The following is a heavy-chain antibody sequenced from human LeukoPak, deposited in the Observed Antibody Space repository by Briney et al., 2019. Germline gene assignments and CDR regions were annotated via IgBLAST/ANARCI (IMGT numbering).Heavy chain of an antibody. Sequence: KPSETLSLTCTVSGDSISSYYWSWIRQPAGKGLEWIGRIYSTGSTNYNPSLKSRVAMSVDTSKNQFSLRLRSVTAADTAVYYCARQIASAGTAGFDFWGQGARVTVSS. J-gene: IGHJ4*02. CDR1: GDSISSYY. D-gene: IGHD6-13*01. CDR3: ARQIASAGTAGFDF. CDR2: IYSTGST. V-gene: IGHV4-4*07.